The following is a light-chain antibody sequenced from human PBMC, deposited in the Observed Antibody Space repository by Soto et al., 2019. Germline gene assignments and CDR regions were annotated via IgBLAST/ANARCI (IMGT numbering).Light chain of an antibody. CDR3: QQYNNWPSWT. V-gene: IGKV3-15*01. CDR2: GAS. CDR1: QSVSSN. Sequence: EIVMTQSPATLSVSPGERATLSCRASQSVSSNLAWYQQKPGQAPRLFIYGASTRATGIPARFSGSGSGTEFTLTISSLQSEDFAVYYCQQYNNWPSWTFGQGTKVDNK. J-gene: IGKJ1*01.